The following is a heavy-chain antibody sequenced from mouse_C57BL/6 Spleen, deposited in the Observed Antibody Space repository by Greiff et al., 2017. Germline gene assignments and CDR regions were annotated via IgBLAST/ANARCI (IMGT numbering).Heavy chain of an antibody. Sequence: ESGPGLVKPSQSLSLTCSVSGYSITSGYYWNWLRQLPGNKLEWMGYISYDGSNNYNPSLKNRISITRDTSKNQFFLKLNFVTTEDTATYYCARVDYGYAMDYWGQGTSVTVSS. CDR3: ARVDYGYAMDY. D-gene: IGHD2-4*01. J-gene: IGHJ4*01. CDR2: ISYDGSN. V-gene: IGHV3-6*01. CDR1: GYSITSGYY.